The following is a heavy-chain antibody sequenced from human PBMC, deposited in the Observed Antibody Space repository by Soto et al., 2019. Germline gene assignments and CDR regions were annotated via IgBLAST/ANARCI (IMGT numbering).Heavy chain of an antibody. J-gene: IGHJ6*02. CDR3: ARDSGGTTVAFGMDV. V-gene: IGHV1-69*01. D-gene: IGHD4-17*01. CDR1: GGTFSSYA. Sequence: QVQLVQSGAEVKKPGSSVKVTCKASGGTFSSYAISWVRQAPGQGLEWMGGIIPIFGTAIYAQKFQSRVTITADESTSTAYMELSSLRSEDTAVYYCARDSGGTTVAFGMDVWGQGTTVTVSS. CDR2: IIPIFGTA.